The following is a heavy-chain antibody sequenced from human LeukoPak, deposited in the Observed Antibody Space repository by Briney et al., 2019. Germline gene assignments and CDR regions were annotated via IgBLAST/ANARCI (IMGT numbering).Heavy chain of an antibody. D-gene: IGHD6-13*01. Sequence: SETLSLTCTVSGGSISSYYWSWIRQPPGKGLEWIGYIYYSGSTNYNPSLKSRVTISVDTSKNQFSLKLSSVTAADTAVYYCASTLVAAAATKWAAFDIWGQGTTVTVSS. J-gene: IGHJ3*02. CDR3: ASTLVAAAATKWAAFDI. CDR1: GGSISSYY. V-gene: IGHV4-59*01. CDR2: IYYSGST.